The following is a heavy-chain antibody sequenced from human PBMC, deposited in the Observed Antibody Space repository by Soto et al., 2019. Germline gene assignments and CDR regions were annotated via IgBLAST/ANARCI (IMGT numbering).Heavy chain of an antibody. V-gene: IGHV3-66*01. D-gene: IGHD6-19*01. CDR1: GFTVSSNY. CDR3: ARTSSGWYFYVF. Sequence: GGSLRLSCAASGFTVSSNYMSWVRQAPGKGLEWVSVIYSGGSTYYADSVKGRFTISRDNSKNTLYLQMNSLRAEDTAVYYCARTSSGWYFYVFWGQGTLVTVSS. J-gene: IGHJ4*02. CDR2: IYSGGST.